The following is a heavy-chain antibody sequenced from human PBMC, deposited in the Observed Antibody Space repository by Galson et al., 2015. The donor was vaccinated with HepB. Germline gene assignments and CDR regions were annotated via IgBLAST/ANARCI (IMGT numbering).Heavy chain of an antibody. CDR2: ISSSSSYT. V-gene: IGHV3-11*06. Sequence: SLRLSCAASGFTFSDYYMSWIRQAPGKGLEWVSYISSSSSYTNYADSVKGRFTISRDNAKNSLYLQMNSLRAEDTAVYYCARAIAARDAFDIWGQGTMVTVSS. D-gene: IGHD6-6*01. CDR1: GFTFSDYY. J-gene: IGHJ3*02. CDR3: ARAIAARDAFDI.